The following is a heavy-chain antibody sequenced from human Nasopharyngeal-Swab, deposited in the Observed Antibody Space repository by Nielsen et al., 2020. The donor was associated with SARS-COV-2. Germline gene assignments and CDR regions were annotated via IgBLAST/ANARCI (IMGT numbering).Heavy chain of an antibody. V-gene: IGHV1-2*02. CDR2: INPYNGDT. Sequence: ASVKVSCKTSGYTFTDYYIHWVRQVPGQGLEWVGCINPYNGDTNYAQKFQGRVTVTRDTSRSTAYIELSRLRSDDTAVYYCARDYYDNYDSDYWGQGTLVTVSS. D-gene: IGHD3-22*01. CDR3: ARDYYDNYDSDY. CDR1: GYTFTDYY. J-gene: IGHJ4*02.